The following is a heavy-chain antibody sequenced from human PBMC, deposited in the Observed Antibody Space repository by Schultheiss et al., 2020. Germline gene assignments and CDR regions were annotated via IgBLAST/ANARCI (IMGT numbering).Heavy chain of an antibody. CDR3: ARESSGSCYLF. Sequence: GSLRLSCAVYGGSFSGYYWSWIRQPPGKGLEWIGEINHSGSTNYNPSLKSRVTISVDKSKNQFSLKLSSVTAADTAVYYCARESSGSCYLFWGQGTLVTVSS. CDR2: INHSGST. CDR1: GGSFSGYY. D-gene: IGHD2-15*01. J-gene: IGHJ4*02. V-gene: IGHV4-34*01.